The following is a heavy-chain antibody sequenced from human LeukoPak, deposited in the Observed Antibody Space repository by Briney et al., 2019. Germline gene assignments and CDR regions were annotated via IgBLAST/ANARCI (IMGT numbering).Heavy chain of an antibody. V-gene: IGHV1-2*02. CDR3: ARERYCSGGSCSNNDAFDI. CDR2: INPNSGGT. Sequence: ASVKVSCKASGYTFTGYYMHWVRQAPGQGLEWMGWINPNSGGTNYAQKFQGRVTMTKNTSISTAYMELSSLRSEDTAVYYCARERYCSGGSCSNNDAFDIWGQGTMVTVSS. CDR1: GYTFTGYY. D-gene: IGHD2-15*01. J-gene: IGHJ3*02.